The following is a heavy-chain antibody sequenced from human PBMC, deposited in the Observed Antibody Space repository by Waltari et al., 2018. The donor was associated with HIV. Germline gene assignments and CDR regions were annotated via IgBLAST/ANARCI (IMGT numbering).Heavy chain of an antibody. CDR1: GFTFSSYS. J-gene: IGHJ4*02. CDR2: ISSSSSYI. CDR3: ARWDSSGYCHDY. Sequence: EVQLVESGGGLVKPGGSLRLSCAASGFTFSSYSMNWVRQAPGKGLEWVSSISSSSSYIYYADSVKGRFTISRDNAKNSLYLQMNSLRAEDTAVYYCARWDSSGYCHDYWGQGTLVTVSS. D-gene: IGHD3-22*01. V-gene: IGHV3-21*01.